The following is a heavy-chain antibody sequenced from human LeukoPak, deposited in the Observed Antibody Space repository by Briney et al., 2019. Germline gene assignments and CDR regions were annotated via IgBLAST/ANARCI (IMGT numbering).Heavy chain of an antibody. J-gene: IGHJ4*02. CDR1: GYSFTDYH. V-gene: IGHV1-2*02. CDR3: AKPTGRQGEYGDYVDY. D-gene: IGHD3-16*01. Sequence: GASVKVSCKASGYSFTDYHMQGVPHAPGQGLEWRGRINPNSGGTHYAQKFQGRVTMTSDTSISTAYMELSGLRSDETARYYFAKPTGRQGEYGDYVDYWGQGTLVTVPS. CDR2: INPNSGGT.